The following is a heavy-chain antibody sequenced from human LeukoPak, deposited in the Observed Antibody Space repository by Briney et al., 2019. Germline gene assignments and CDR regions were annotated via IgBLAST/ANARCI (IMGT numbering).Heavy chain of an antibody. CDR3: ARTLYCGGDCYSADAFDI. Sequence: SETLSLTCSVSGASISSDYWSWIRQPPGKGLEWIGYIYYSGSTNYNPSLKSRVTISVDTSKNQFSLKLSSVTAADTAVYYCARTLYCGGDCYSADAFDIWGQGTMVTVSS. J-gene: IGHJ3*02. CDR2: IYYSGST. CDR1: GASISSDY. D-gene: IGHD2-21*02. V-gene: IGHV4-59*08.